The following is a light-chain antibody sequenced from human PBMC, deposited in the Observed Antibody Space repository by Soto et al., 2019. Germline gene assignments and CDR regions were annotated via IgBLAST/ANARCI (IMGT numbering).Light chain of an antibody. Sequence: ETVLTQSPGTLSLSPGERATLSCRASQSVSSNYLAWYQQKPGQAPRLLIYGASTRATGIPDRFSGSGSGTDFNLTISILEPEDFAVYYCQQFGRSPPSWTFGQGTKVEIK. CDR2: GAS. CDR1: QSVSSNY. V-gene: IGKV3-20*01. CDR3: QQFGRSPPSWT. J-gene: IGKJ1*01.